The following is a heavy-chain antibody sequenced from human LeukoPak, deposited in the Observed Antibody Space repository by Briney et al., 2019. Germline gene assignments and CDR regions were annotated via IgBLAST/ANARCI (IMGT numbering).Heavy chain of an antibody. CDR3: AKDIQIRGVIMKYFEH. J-gene: IGHJ4*02. D-gene: IGHD3-10*01. Sequence: GGSLRLSCTGSGFSFDDYVIHWVRQAPGKGPEWVSGISWNSKSIGYADSVKGRFTISRDNAKNSLYLQMNSLRAEDTALYYCAKDIQIRGVIMKYFEHWGQGTPVTVSS. V-gene: IGHV3-9*01. CDR1: GFSFDDYV. CDR2: ISWNSKSI.